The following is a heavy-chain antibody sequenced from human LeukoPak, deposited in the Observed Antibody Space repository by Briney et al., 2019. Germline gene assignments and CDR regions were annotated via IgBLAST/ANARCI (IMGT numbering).Heavy chain of an antibody. V-gene: IGHV1-69*13. CDR2: IIPIFGTA. CDR1: GYTFTSYG. J-gene: IGHJ6*03. D-gene: IGHD4-17*01. Sequence: SVKVSCKASGYTFTSYGITWVRQAPGQGLEWMGGIIPIFGTANYAQKFQGRVTITADESTSTAYMELSSLRSEDTAVYYCARGTVTRVYYYYYMDVWGKGTTVTISS. CDR3: ARGTVTRVYYYYYMDV.